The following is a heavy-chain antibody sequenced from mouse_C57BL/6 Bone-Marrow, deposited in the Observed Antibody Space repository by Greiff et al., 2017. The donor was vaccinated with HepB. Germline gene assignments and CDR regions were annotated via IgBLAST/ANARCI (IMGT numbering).Heavy chain of an antibody. Sequence: QVQLQQPGAELVKPGASVKLSCKASGYTFTSYWMHWVKQRPGQGLEWIGMIHPNSGSTNYNEKFKSKATLTVDKSSSTAYMQLSSLTSEDSAVYYCAGITTVVATGMDYWGQGTSVTVSS. CDR3: AGITTVVATGMDY. CDR2: IHPNSGST. D-gene: IGHD1-1*01. V-gene: IGHV1-64*01. CDR1: GYTFTSYW. J-gene: IGHJ4*01.